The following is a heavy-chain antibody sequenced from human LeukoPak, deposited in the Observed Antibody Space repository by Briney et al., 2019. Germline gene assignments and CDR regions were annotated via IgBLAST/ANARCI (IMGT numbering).Heavy chain of an antibody. D-gene: IGHD3-10*01. CDR2: ISPIFGTA. V-gene: IGHV1-69*13. Sequence: ASVKVSCKASGGSFSSYTIDWVRQAPGQGLEWMGGISPIFGTANYAQRFQGRVTADESTTTAYMELRSLRSEDTAVYYCARGRTTMVRNNLGFDPWGQGTLVTVSS. CDR1: GGSFSSYT. J-gene: IGHJ5*02. CDR3: ARGRTTMVRNNLGFDP.